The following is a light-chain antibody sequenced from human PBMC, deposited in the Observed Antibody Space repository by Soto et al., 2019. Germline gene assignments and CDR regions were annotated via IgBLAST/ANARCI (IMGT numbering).Light chain of an antibody. Sequence: QSVLTQPPSVSAAPGQKVTISCSGSSSNIAKNYVYWYQQLPGTAPKLLIFDNDKRPSAIPDRFSGSKSGTSATLGITGLQTGEEADYYCGTWDISLSVVFGGGTKLTVL. CDR2: DND. J-gene: IGLJ2*01. CDR3: GTWDISLSVV. CDR1: SSNIAKNY. V-gene: IGLV1-51*01.